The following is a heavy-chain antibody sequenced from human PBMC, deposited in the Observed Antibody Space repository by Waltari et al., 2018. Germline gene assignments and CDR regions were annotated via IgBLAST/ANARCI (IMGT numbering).Heavy chain of an antibody. CDR1: RITFTTYV. D-gene: IGHD4-17*01. V-gene: IGHV3-21*01. CDR3: ARDTGSHDAFDI. CDR2: ISSSSSYI. Sequence: EVQRLEAGGVVLKPGGSLRLSCVPSRITFTTYVLNWVRQAPGKGLEWVSSISSSSSYIYYADSVKGRFTISRDNAKNSLYLQMNSLRAEDTAVYYCARDTGSHDAFDIWGQGTMVTVSS. J-gene: IGHJ3*02.